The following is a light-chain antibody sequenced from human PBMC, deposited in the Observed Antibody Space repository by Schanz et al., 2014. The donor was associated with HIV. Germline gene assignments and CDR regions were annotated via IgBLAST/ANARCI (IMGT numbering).Light chain of an antibody. CDR3: AGWDDSLNVWV. V-gene: IGLV1-44*01. J-gene: IGLJ3*02. Sequence: QSVLTQPPSASGTPGQRVTISCSGSSSTFRSNAVNWYQQLPGTAPKLLIYNTYHRPSGVPDRFSGSGSGTSASLAISGLQSEDEADYYCAGWDDSLNVWVFGGGTQLTVL. CDR1: SSTFRSNA. CDR2: NTY.